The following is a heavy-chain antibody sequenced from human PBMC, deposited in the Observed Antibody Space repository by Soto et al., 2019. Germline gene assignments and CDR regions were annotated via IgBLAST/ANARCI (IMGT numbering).Heavy chain of an antibody. J-gene: IGHJ6*02. Sequence: SETLSLTCTVSGGSISSGGYYWSWIRQHPGKGLEWIGYIYYSGSTYYNPSLKSRVTISVDTSKNQFSLKLSSVTAADTAVYYCARDQTARGQNYYYYGMDVWGQGTTVTVSS. CDR1: GGSISSGGYY. V-gene: IGHV4-31*03. CDR2: IYYSGST. CDR3: ARDQTARGQNYYYYGMDV. D-gene: IGHD3-10*01.